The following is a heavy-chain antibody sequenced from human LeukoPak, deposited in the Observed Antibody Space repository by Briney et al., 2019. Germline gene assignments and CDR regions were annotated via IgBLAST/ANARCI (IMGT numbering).Heavy chain of an antibody. J-gene: IGHJ4*02. V-gene: IGHV5-51*01. Sequence: GESLKISCKGSGHSFSNYWIGWVRQMPGKGLEWVGIIYPGDSDTRYSPSFQGQVTISADKSISTAYLQWSSLKASDTAMYYCARLMRPRSIAVAADYWGQGTLVTVSS. CDR3: ARLMRPRSIAVAADY. CDR2: IYPGDSDT. CDR1: GHSFSNYW. D-gene: IGHD6-19*01.